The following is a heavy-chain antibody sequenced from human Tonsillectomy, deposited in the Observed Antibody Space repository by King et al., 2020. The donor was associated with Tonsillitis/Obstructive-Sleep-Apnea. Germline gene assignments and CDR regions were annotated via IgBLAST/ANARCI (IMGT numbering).Heavy chain of an antibody. Sequence: VTLQESGPVLVKPPETLTLTCTVSGFSLTNAKMGVSWIRQPPGKALEWLAHIFSNDEESYSTSLKSRLTISKDTSKSQVVLTMTNLDPVDTATYYCASTLSASYYYYFYMDVWGKGTTVTVSS. CDR2: IFSNDEE. CDR1: GFSLTNAKMG. J-gene: IGHJ6*03. V-gene: IGHV2-26*01. CDR3: ASTLSASYYYYFYMDV. D-gene: IGHD2-2*01.